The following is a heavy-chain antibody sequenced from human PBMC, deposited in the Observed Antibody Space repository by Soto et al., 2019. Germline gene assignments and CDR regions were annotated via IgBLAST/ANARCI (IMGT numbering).Heavy chain of an antibody. Sequence: SETLSLTCAVYGGSFSGYYWSWIRQPPGKGLEWIGEINHSGSTNYNPSLKSRVTISVDTPKNQFSLKLSSVTAADTAVYYCARAVPAAHAFDIWGQGTMVTVSS. CDR2: INHSGST. V-gene: IGHV4-34*01. CDR1: GGSFSGYY. D-gene: IGHD2-2*01. J-gene: IGHJ3*02. CDR3: ARAVPAAHAFDI.